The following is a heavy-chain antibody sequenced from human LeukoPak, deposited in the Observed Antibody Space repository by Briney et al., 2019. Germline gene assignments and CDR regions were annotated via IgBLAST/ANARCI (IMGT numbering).Heavy chain of an antibody. CDR1: GLTLSNYW. CDR3: ARDKVQGSECGSNFDY. V-gene: IGHV3-7*01. J-gene: IGHJ4*02. CDR2: IKPDGSEK. Sequence: PGGSLRLSCVAPGLTLSNYWMSWVRQAPGKGLEWVATIKPDGSEKYYVDSVKGRFTISRDNAKNSLYLQMNSLRAEDTAVYYCARDKVQGSECGSNFDYWGQGTLVTVSS. D-gene: IGHD6-19*01.